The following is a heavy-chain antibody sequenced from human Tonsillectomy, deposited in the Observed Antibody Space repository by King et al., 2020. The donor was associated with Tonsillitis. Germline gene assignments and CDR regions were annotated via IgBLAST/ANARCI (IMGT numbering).Heavy chain of an antibody. Sequence: VQLVESVAEVKKPGASVKVSCKASGYTFTSYYMHWVRQAPGQGLEWMGIINPSGGSTSYAQKFQGRVTMTRDTSTSTVYMELSSLRSEDTAVYYCARDAAYSGSYYGSLDIWGQGTMVTVSS. CDR2: INPSGGST. J-gene: IGHJ3*02. CDR3: ARDAAYSGSYYGSLDI. CDR1: GYTFTSYY. D-gene: IGHD1-26*01. V-gene: IGHV1-46*01.